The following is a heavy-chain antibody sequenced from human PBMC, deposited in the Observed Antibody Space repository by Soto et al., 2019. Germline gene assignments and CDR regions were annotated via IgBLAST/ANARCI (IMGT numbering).Heavy chain of an antibody. CDR2: ISAYNGNT. V-gene: IGHV1-18*01. J-gene: IGHJ6*02. CDR1: GYTFTSYG. Sequence: VASVKVSCKASGYTFTSYGISWVRQAPGQGLEWMGWISAYNGNTNYAQKLQGRVTMTTDTSTSTAYMELRSLRSDDTAVYYCARGHYDFWSGIPPPYYYYGMDVWGQGTTVTVSS. D-gene: IGHD3-3*01. CDR3: ARGHYDFWSGIPPPYYYYGMDV.